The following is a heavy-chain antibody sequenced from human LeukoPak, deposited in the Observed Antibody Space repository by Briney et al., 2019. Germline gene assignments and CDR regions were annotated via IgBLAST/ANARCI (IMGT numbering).Heavy chain of an antibody. J-gene: IGHJ3*02. CDR2: IYYSGST. CDR3: ARGLEGLSGIAAAAPDAFDI. Sequence: PSETLSLTCTVSGGSISSYYWSWIRQPPGKGLEWIGYIYYSGSTNYNPSLKSRVTISVDTSKNQFSLKLSSVTAADTAVYYCARGLEGLSGIAAAAPDAFDIWGQGTMVTVSS. D-gene: IGHD6-13*01. CDR1: GGSISSYY. V-gene: IGHV4-59*01.